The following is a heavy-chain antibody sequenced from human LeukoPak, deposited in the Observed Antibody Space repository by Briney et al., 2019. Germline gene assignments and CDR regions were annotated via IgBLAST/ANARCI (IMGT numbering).Heavy chain of an antibody. J-gene: IGHJ4*02. D-gene: IGHD5-12*01. V-gene: IGHV3-23*01. CDR2: ISGSGGST. CDR3: AKDRGGYSGYDY. CDR1: GFTFSSYA. Sequence: GGSLRLSCAASGFTFSSYAMSWVRQAPGKGLEWVSAISGSGGSTYYADTVKGRFTISRDNSKNTLYLQMNSLRAEDTAVYYCAKDRGGYSGYDYWGQGTLVTVSS.